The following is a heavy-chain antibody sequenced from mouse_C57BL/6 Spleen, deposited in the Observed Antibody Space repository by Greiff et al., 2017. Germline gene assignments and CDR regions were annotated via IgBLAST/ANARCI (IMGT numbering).Heavy chain of an antibody. J-gene: IGHJ1*03. CDR2: INPSSGYT. V-gene: IGHV1-7*01. CDR3: ARWTTVVPRYFDV. CDR1: GYTFTSYW. D-gene: IGHD1-1*01. Sequence: VKLQQSGAELAKPGASVKLSCKASGYTFTSYWMHWVKQRPGQGLEWIGYINPSSGYTKYNQKFKDKATLTADKSSSTAYLQLSSLTYEASAVYCGARWTTVVPRYFDVWGTGTTVTVSS.